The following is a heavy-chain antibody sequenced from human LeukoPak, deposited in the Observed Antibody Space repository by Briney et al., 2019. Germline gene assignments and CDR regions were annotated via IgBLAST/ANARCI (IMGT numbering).Heavy chain of an antibody. CDR3: ANLYGDYPDY. Sequence: KPGGSLRLSCVASGFTFSNYGMHWVRQAPGKGLECVALISYDGSDTYYADSVKGRFTISRDNSKNTLYLQMNSLRPEDTAVYYCANLYGDYPDYWGQGALVTVSS. CDR1: GFTFSNYG. D-gene: IGHD4-17*01. J-gene: IGHJ4*02. CDR2: ISYDGSDT. V-gene: IGHV3-30*18.